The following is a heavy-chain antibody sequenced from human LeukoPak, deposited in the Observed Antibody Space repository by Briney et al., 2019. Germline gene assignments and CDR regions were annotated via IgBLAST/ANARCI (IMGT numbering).Heavy chain of an antibody. CDR2: ISYDGSNK. CDR3: AKGYCGGDCPFDY. J-gene: IGHJ4*02. Sequence: QPGGSLRLSCAASGFTFSSYAMHWVRQAPGKGLEWVAVISYDGSNKYYADSVKGRFTISRDNSKNTQYLQMNSLRAEDTAVYYCAKGYCGGDCPFDYWGQGTLVTVSS. V-gene: IGHV3-30*18. D-gene: IGHD2-21*01. CDR1: GFTFSSYA.